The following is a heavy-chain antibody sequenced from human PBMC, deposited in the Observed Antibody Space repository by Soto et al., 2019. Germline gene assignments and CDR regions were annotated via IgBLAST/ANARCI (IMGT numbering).Heavy chain of an antibody. J-gene: IGHJ4*02. D-gene: IGHD2-21*02. CDR2: INPNGGYT. V-gene: IGHV1-46*01. CDR3: TRADSDVVILPDVRPLFDL. Sequence: QVQLVQSGAEVKKPGASVKDSCKTSGYDFFKYNMHWVRQAPGQGLEWMGVINPNGGYTRHAQKFQGRVIMTRDTSSRIVYMELSGLTSADTAMYYCTRADSDVVILPDVRPLFDLWGQGALVTVS. CDR1: GYDFFKYN.